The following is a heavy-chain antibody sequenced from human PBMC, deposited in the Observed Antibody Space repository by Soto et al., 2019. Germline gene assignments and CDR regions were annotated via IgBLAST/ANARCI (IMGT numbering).Heavy chain of an antibody. D-gene: IGHD3-9*01. V-gene: IGHV1-69*06. CDR1: GGTFSSNA. J-gene: IGHJ4*02. Sequence: QVQLVQSGAEVKKPGSSVKGSRKASGGTFSSNAISWVRQALGQGLEWMGGIIPIYASPNYAQNFQGRVTVTADKATSTAYLELRRLKFADSAIYYCAVTVTGSRSALAHWGRGTLVIVSS. CDR2: IIPIYASP. CDR3: AVTVTGSRSALAH.